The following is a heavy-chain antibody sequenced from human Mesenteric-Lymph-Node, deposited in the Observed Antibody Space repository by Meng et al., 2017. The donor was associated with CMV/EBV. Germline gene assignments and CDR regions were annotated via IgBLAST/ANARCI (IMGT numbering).Heavy chain of an antibody. J-gene: IGHJ6*02. V-gene: IGHV3-21*01. D-gene: IGHD3-10*01. CDR3: ARDRARYGMDI. CDR2: ISSTSNYI. Sequence: GESLKISCAAFGFTFSSYSMNWVRQAPGKGLEWVSSISSTSNYIYYADSVKGRFTISRDNAKNSLFLQMNSLRADDTAMYYCARDRARYGMDIWGQGTTVTVSS. CDR1: GFTFSSYS.